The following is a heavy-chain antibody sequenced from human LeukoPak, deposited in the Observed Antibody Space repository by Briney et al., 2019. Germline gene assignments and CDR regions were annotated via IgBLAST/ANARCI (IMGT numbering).Heavy chain of an antibody. CDR2: ISYSGST. D-gene: IGHD3-22*01. J-gene: IGHJ3*02. V-gene: IGHV4-59*01. CDR3: ARARYDSNRPFDI. CDR1: GGSISSYY. Sequence: PSETLSLTCTVSGGSISSYYWNWIRLPPGKGLEWIGFISYSGSTNYNPSLKSRVTISGDTSKNQFSLNLSSVTAADTAVYYCARARYDSNRPFDIWGQGTMVTVSS.